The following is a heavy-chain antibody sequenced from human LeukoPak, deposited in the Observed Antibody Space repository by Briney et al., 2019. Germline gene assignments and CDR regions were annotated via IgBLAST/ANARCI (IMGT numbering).Heavy chain of an antibody. V-gene: IGHV3-11*01. CDR3: ARGIAVRDAFDI. Sequence: GGSLRLSCAASGFTFSDYNMNWIRQAPGKGLEWVSYISSSGGTIYYADSVKGRFSISRDNAKNSLCLQMNSLRAEDTAVYYCARGIAVRDAFDIWGQGTMVTVSS. J-gene: IGHJ3*02. D-gene: IGHD6-6*01. CDR2: ISSSGGTI. CDR1: GFTFSDYN.